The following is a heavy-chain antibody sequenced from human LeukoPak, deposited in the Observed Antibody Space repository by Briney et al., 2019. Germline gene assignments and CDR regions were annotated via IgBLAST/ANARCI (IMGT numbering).Heavy chain of an antibody. V-gene: IGHV1-18*01. CDR1: GYTFTSYG. Sequence: ASVKASCKASGYTFTSYGISWVRQAPGQGLEWMGWISAYNGNTNYAQKLQGRVTMTTDTSTSTAYMELRSLRSDDTAVYYCARYSSSAPYYYYCYGMDVWGQGTTVTVSS. CDR3: ARYSSSAPYYYYCYGMDV. CDR2: ISAYNGNT. J-gene: IGHJ6*02. D-gene: IGHD6-6*01.